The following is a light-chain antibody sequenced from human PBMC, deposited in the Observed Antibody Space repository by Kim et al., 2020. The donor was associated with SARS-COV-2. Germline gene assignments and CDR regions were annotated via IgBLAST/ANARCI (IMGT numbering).Light chain of an antibody. CDR2: LAS. J-gene: IGKJ2*01. CDR1: QTISTW. Sequence: DIQMTQSPSTLSASVGDRVTITCRASQTISTWLAWYQQIPGKAPKLLLYLASTLESGVPSRFSGSGSGTEFTLTIDSLQPDDFATYYCQHYIRFPYTFGQGTKLEI. CDR3: QHYIRFPYT. V-gene: IGKV1-5*03.